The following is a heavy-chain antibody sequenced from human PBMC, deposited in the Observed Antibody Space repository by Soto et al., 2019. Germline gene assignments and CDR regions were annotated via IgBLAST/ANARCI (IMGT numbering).Heavy chain of an antibody. V-gene: IGHV1-69*12. Sequence: QVQLVQSGAEVKKPGASVTVSCKASGGTFSSYAISWVRQAPGQGLEWMGGVIPIFGTAHYAQKFQGRVTITADESTSTAYMELSSLRSEDTAVYYCARAYYDSSGSSNWFDPWGQGTLVTVSS. CDR2: VIPIFGTA. CDR3: ARAYYDSSGSSNWFDP. J-gene: IGHJ5*02. D-gene: IGHD3-22*01. CDR1: GGTFSSYA.